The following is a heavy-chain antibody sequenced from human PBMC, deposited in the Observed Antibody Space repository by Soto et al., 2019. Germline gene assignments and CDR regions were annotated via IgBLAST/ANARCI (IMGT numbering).Heavy chain of an antibody. Sequence: SETLSLTCTVSGGSISSYYWSWIRQPPGKGLEWIGYIYYSGSTNYNPSLKSRVTISVDTSKNQFSLKLSSVTAADTAVYYCARGRGHSYGYSYWGQGTLVTVSS. D-gene: IGHD5-18*01. CDR1: GGSISSYY. CDR3: ARGRGHSYGYSY. CDR2: IYYSGST. V-gene: IGHV4-59*01. J-gene: IGHJ4*02.